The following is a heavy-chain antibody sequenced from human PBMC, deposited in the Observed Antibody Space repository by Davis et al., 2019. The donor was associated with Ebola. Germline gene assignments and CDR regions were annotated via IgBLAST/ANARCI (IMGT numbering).Heavy chain of an antibody. V-gene: IGHV4-34*01. Sequence: MPSETLSLTCAVYGGSFSGYYWSWIRQPPGKGLEWIGEISHSGYTNYNPSLKSRVTISVDKSKNQFSLRLNSVTAADTAVYYCARNFDYGGQGTLVTVSS. CDR2: ISHSGYT. J-gene: IGHJ4*02. CDR1: GGSFSGYY. CDR3: ARNFDY.